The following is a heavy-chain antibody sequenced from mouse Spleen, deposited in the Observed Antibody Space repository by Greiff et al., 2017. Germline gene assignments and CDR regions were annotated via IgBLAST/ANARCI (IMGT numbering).Heavy chain of an antibody. V-gene: IGHV1-26*01. J-gene: IGHJ4*01. CDR1: GYTFTDYY. CDR2: INPNNGGT. Sequence: EVQLQQSGPELVKPGASVKISCKASGYTFTDYYMNWVKQSHGKSLEWIGDINPNNGGTNYNQKFKGKATLTVDTSSSTAYMELHSLTSEDSAVYFWASSGGGFSAIDYWGQGTSVTGSS. CDR3: ASSGGGFSAIDY.